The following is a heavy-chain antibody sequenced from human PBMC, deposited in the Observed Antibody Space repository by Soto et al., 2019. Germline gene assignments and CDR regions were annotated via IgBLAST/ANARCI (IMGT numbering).Heavy chain of an antibody. J-gene: IGHJ6*03. D-gene: IGHD6-6*01. CDR2: IYPGDSDT. CDR1: GYSFTSYW. CDR3: ARVDSSEYYYYYMDV. V-gene: IGHV5-51*01. Sequence: GESLKISCKGSGYSFTSYWIGWVRQMPGKGLEWMGIIYPGDSDTRYSPSFQGQVTISADKSISTAYLQWSSLKASDTAMYYCARVDSSEYYYYYMDVWGKGTTVTVSS.